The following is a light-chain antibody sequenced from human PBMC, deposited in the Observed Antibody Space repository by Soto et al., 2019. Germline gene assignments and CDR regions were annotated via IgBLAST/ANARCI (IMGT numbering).Light chain of an antibody. Sequence: QSVLTQPPSASGTPGQRVTISCSGSSSNIGSNYVYWYQQLPGTAPKLLIYSNNQRPSGVPDRFSGSKSGTSASLVISGLRSEDEADYYCAAWDDSLSGPVFGGGTKLTVL. CDR2: SNN. V-gene: IGLV1-47*02. CDR1: SSNIGSNY. CDR3: AAWDDSLSGPV. J-gene: IGLJ3*02.